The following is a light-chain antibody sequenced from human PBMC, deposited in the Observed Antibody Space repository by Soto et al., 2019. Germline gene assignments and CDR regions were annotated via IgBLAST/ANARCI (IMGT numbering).Light chain of an antibody. J-gene: IGKJ1*01. Sequence: DIQMTQSPSTLSASVGDRVTINCRASQSISSWLAWYQQKPGKAPKLLIYKASSLESGVPSRCSGSGSGTEFTLTISSLQPDDFATYYCQQYNSFPTFGQGTKVEIK. V-gene: IGKV1-5*03. CDR3: QQYNSFPT. CDR2: KAS. CDR1: QSISSW.